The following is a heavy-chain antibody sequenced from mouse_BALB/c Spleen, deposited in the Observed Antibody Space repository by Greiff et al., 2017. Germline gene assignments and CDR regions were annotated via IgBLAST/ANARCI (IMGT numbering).Heavy chain of an antibody. CDR2: ISSGSSTI. J-gene: IGHJ2*01. Sequence: DVMLVESGGGLVQPGGSRKLSCAASGFTFSSFGMHWVRQAPEKGLEWVAYISSGSSTIYYADTVKGRFTISRDNPKNTLFLQMTSLRSEDTAMYYCARDYYGSSPYYFDYWGQGTTLTVSS. CDR1: GFTFSSFG. D-gene: IGHD1-1*01. CDR3: ARDYYGSSPYYFDY. V-gene: IGHV5-17*02.